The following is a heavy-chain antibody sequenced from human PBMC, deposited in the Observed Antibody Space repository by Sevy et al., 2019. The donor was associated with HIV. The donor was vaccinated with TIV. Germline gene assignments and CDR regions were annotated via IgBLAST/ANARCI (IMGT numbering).Heavy chain of an antibody. CDR3: AREGCTKPHDY. V-gene: IGHV3-23*01. Sequence: GGSLSCAASGFTFNKYSMSWVRQPPGKGLEWVATLSFGCGEINYADSVKGRFTISRDNSKNSFYLQMNNLRAEDTALYYCAREGCTKPHDYWGQGTLVTVSS. CDR2: LSFGCGEI. D-gene: IGHD2-8*01. J-gene: IGHJ4*02. CDR1: GFTFNKYS.